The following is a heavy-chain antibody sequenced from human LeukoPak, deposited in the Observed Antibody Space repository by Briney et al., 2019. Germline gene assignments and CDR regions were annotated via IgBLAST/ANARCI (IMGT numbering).Heavy chain of an antibody. CDR3: AREMYYYGSGDAFDI. V-gene: IGHV3-21*01. CDR2: ISSSSSYI. J-gene: IGHJ3*02. Sequence: GGSLRLSCAASGFTFSSYSMSWVRQAPGKGLEWVSSISSSSSYIYYADSVKGRFTISRDNAKNSLYLQMNSLRAEDTAVYYCAREMYYYGSGDAFDIWGQGTMVTVS. CDR1: GFTFSSYS. D-gene: IGHD3-10*01.